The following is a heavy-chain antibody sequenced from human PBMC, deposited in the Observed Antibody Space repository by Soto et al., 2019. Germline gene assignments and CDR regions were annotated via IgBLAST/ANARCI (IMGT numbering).Heavy chain of an antibody. Sequence: GGSLRLSCAASGFTFSSYSMNWFRQAPGKGLEWVSYISSSSTIYYADSVKGRFTISRDNAKNSLYLQMNSLRDEDTAVYYCARDDHYYYGMDVWGQGTTVTVSS. V-gene: IGHV3-48*02. CDR2: ISSSSTI. J-gene: IGHJ6*02. CDR1: GFTFSSYS. CDR3: ARDDHYYYGMDV.